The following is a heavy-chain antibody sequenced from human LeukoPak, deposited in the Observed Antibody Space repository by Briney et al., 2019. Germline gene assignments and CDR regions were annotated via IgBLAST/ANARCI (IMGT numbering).Heavy chain of an antibody. D-gene: IGHD6-13*01. CDR1: GYTFTNYY. Sequence: GASVTVSCKASGYTFTNYYMHWVRQAPGQGLEWVGIINPSGGGASYAQEFQGRVTMTRDTSTSTVYMELTSLRSDDTAVYYCASRKLRIAAAGTQGLPSHWGQGTLGTVSS. CDR2: INPSGGGA. V-gene: IGHV1-46*01. J-gene: IGHJ4*02. CDR3: ASRKLRIAAAGTQGLPSH.